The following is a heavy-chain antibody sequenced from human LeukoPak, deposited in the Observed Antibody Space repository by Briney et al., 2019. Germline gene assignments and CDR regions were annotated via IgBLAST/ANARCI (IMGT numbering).Heavy chain of an antibody. CDR1: GFTFSNYG. J-gene: IGHJ5*02. D-gene: IGHD3-16*01. CDR2: ISGSGDTT. Sequence: GGTLRLSCAASGFTFSNYGMNWVRQAPGRGLEWVSGISGSGDTTYYADSVKGRFTISRDNSKNTLYLQMNSLRAEDTAVYYCAKDVSWGSYITWGQGTLVTVSS. V-gene: IGHV3-23*01. CDR3: AKDVSWGSYIT.